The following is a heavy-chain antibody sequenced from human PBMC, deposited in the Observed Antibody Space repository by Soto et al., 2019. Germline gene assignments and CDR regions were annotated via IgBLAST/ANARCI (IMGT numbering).Heavy chain of an antibody. CDR2: IYWNDDK. V-gene: IGHV2-5*01. CDR1: GFSLSTSGVG. D-gene: IGHD3-9*01. Sequence: GSGPTLVNPTQTLTLTCTFSGFSLSTSGVGVGWIRQPPGKALEWLALIYWNDDKRYSPSLKSRLTITKDTSKNQVVLTMTNMDPVDTATYYCAHILSSRILTGYYNGPAFDIWGQGTMVTVSS. J-gene: IGHJ3*02. CDR3: AHILSSRILTGYYNGPAFDI.